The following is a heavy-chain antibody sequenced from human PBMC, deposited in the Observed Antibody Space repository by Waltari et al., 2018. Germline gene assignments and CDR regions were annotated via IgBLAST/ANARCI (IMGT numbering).Heavy chain of an antibody. CDR1: GFTVSSNY. J-gene: IGHJ4*02. CDR3: AREFRGTAAAGYFDY. Sequence: EVQLVESGGGLIQPGGSLRLSCAASGFTVSSNYMSWVRQAPGKGLECASVIYGGGSTYYADSVKGRFTISRDNSKNTLYLQMNSLRAEDTAVYYCAREFRGTAAAGYFDYWGQGTLVTVSS. CDR2: IYGGGST. V-gene: IGHV3-53*01. D-gene: IGHD6-13*01.